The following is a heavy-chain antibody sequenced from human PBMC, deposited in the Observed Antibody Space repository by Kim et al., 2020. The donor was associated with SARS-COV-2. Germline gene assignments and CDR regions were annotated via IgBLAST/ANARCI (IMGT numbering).Heavy chain of an antibody. CDR3: ARPKSGSYYADLDY. Sequence: ADHVKGRFTISRDNSKNTLYLQMNSLRAEDTAVYYCARPKSGSYYADLDYWGQGTLVTVSS. D-gene: IGHD1-26*01. V-gene: IGHV3-30*01. J-gene: IGHJ4*02.